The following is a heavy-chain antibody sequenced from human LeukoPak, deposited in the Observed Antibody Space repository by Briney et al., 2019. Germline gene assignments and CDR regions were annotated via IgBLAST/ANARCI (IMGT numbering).Heavy chain of an antibody. Sequence: GGSLRLSCAASGFTFSSYSMNWVRQAPGKGLEWVSSISSSSYIYYADSVKGRFTISRDNAKNSLYLQMNSLRAEDTAVYYCASHSSSDYYYYGMDVWGQGTTVTVSS. J-gene: IGHJ6*02. V-gene: IGHV3-21*01. CDR1: GFTFSSYS. CDR3: ASHSSSDYYYYGMDV. D-gene: IGHD6-6*01. CDR2: ISSSSYI.